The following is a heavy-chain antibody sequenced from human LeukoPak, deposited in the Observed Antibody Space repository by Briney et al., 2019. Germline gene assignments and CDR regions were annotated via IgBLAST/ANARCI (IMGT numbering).Heavy chain of an antibody. CDR1: GDSVSSNSAA. CDR3: ARDRVVVPAAIPSYNWFDP. CDR2: TYYRSKWYN. J-gene: IGHJ5*02. Sequence: PSQTLSLTCAISGDSVSSNSAAWNWIRQSPSRGLEWLGRTYYRSKWYNDYAVSVKSRITINPDTSKNQFSLQLNSVTPEDTAVYYCARDRVVVPAAIPSYNWFDPWGQGTLVTVSS. D-gene: IGHD2-2*02. V-gene: IGHV6-1*01.